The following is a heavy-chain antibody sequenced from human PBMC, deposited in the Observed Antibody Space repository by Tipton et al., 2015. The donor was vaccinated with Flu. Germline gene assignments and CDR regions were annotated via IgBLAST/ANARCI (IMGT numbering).Heavy chain of an antibody. CDR1: GDSMSTYY. D-gene: IGHD3-10*02. CDR2: IYASGST. Sequence: PGLVKPSETLSLTCSVSGDSMSTYYWSWIRQPAGRGLEWIGRIYASGSTTYNPSLKSRVAMSLDTSKNQFSLKLSSVTAADTAVYYCARLSYYDVDLKNFYFDCWGQGALVTVSS. V-gene: IGHV4-4*07. CDR3: ARLSYYDVDLKNFYFDC. J-gene: IGHJ4*02.